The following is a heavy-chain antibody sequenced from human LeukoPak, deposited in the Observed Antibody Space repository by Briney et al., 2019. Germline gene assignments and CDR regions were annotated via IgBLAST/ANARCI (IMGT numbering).Heavy chain of an antibody. CDR1: GFTFSSYW. CDR2: IYYSGST. D-gene: IGHD2-2*01. V-gene: IGHV4-59*12. Sequence: GSLRLSCAASGFTFSSYWMSWIRQPPGKGLEWIGYIYYSGSTNYNPSLKSRVTISVDTSKNQFSLRLTSVTAADTAVYYCARSPTKRVPEDYWGQGTLVTVSS. J-gene: IGHJ4*02. CDR3: ARSPTKRVPEDY.